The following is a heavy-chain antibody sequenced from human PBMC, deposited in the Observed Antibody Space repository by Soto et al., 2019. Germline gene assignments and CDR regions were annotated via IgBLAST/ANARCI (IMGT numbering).Heavy chain of an antibody. CDR2: IYPGDYET. Sequence: PGESLKISCQCSGYTFSNFWIAWVRQLPGKGLEWMGIIYPGDYETRYSPSFHGKVTISADRSIGIAYLQWSSLEASDSAFYFCARSPRSSPYFDYWGQGALVTVSS. CDR1: GYTFSNFW. J-gene: IGHJ4*02. D-gene: IGHD6-13*01. V-gene: IGHV5-51*01. CDR3: ARSPRSSPYFDY.